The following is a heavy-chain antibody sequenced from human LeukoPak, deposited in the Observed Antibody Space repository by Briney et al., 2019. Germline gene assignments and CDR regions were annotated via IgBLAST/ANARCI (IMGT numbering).Heavy chain of an antibody. CDR2: ISYDGSNK. V-gene: IGHV3-30*18. CDR1: VFTFSSYC. CDR3: AKDLDTEYYFDY. Sequence: GGFLRLSCAASVFTFSSYCMHWVRQAPGKGLEWVAVISYDGSNKYYADSVKGRFTISRDNSKNTLYLQMNSLRAEDTAVYYCAKDLDTEYYFDYWGQGTLVTVSS. J-gene: IGHJ4*02.